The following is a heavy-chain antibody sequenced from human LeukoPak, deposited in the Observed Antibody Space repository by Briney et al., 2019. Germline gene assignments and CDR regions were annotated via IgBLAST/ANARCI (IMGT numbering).Heavy chain of an antibody. CDR1: GGSFSGYY. D-gene: IGHD6-13*01. CDR2: INHSGST. CDR3: ARRRAAAGDFDY. Sequence: SETLSLTCAVYGGSFSGYYWSWIRQPPGKGLEWIGEINHSGSTNYNPSLKSRVTISVDTSKNQFSLKLSSVTAADTAVYYCARRRAAAGDFDYWGQGTLVTVSS. J-gene: IGHJ4*02. V-gene: IGHV4-34*01.